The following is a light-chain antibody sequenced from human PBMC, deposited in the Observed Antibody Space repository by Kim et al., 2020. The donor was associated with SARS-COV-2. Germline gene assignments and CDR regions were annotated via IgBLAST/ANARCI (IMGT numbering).Light chain of an antibody. CDR2: NTR. Sequence: GGTVTLTCGLSSGSVSTSYYPSWYQQTPGQPPRTLIYNTRIRSSGVPDRFSGSILGNTAALTITGAQADDEADYYCVLYMESGIWVFGGGTKVTVL. CDR1: SGSVSTSYY. J-gene: IGLJ3*02. CDR3: VLYMESGIWV. V-gene: IGLV8-61*01.